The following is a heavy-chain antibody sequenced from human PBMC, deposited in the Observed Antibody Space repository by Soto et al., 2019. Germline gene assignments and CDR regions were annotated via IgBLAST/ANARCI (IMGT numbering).Heavy chain of an antibody. V-gene: IGHV1-18*01. CDR2: ISTYNGNT. CDR3: AREGHCSGGSCYSPYYYGMDV. J-gene: IGHJ6*02. Sequence: QVQLVQSGAEVKKPGASVKVSCKASGYTFISYDINWVRQAPGQGLEWMGWISTYNGNTTYAQNLQGRVTMTTDTSTSTAYMELRSLRSDDTAVYYCAREGHCSGGSCYSPYYYGMDVWGQGTTVTVSS. D-gene: IGHD2-15*01. CDR1: GYTFISYD.